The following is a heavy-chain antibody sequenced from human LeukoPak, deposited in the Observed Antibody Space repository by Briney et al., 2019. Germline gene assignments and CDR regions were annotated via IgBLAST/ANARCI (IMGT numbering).Heavy chain of an antibody. J-gene: IGHJ4*01. CDR2: INHSGST. D-gene: IGHD6-13*01. V-gene: IGHV4-34*01. CDR1: GGSFSGYY. CDR3: AIYAAAAGTRFDY. Sequence: SETLSLTCAVYGGSFSGYYWSWIRQPPGKGLEWIGEINHSGSTNYNPSLKSRVTISVDTSKNQFSLKLSSVTAADTAVYYCAIYAAAAGTRFDYCGHGLLVNVSS.